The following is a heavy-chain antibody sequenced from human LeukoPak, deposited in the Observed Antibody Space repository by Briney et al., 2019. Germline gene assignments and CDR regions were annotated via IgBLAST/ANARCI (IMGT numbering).Heavy chain of an antibody. CDR3: ARVRSKDVWRSYGSYYYYYYMDV. CDR1: GGSISSYY. CDR2: IYTSGNT. V-gene: IGHV4-4*07. J-gene: IGHJ6*03. Sequence: SETLSLTCTVSGGSISSYYWSWIRQPAGKGLEWIGRIYTSGNTNYNPSLKSRVTMSVDTSRNQFSLKLSSVTAADTAVYYCARVRSKDVWRSYGSYYYYYYMDVWGKGTTVTVSS. D-gene: IGHD3-16*01.